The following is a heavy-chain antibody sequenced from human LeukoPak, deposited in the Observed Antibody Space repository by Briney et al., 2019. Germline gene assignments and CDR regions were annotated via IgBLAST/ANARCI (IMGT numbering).Heavy chain of an antibody. D-gene: IGHD3-22*01. CDR2: IKQDGSEK. V-gene: IGHV3-7*01. J-gene: IGHJ3*02. Sequence: GGSLRLSCAASGFTFSGYWMSWVRQAPGKGLEWVANIKQDGSEKYYVDSVKGRFTISRDNAKNSLYLQMNSLRAEDTAVYYCARVGGYYYAYAFDIWGQGTMVTVSS. CDR1: GFTFSGYW. CDR3: ARVGGYYYAYAFDI.